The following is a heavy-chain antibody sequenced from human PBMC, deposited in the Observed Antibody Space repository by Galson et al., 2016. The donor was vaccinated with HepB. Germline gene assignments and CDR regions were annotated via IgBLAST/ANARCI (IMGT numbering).Heavy chain of an antibody. D-gene: IGHD2-15*01. V-gene: IGHV3-23*01. J-gene: IGHJ6*02. CDR2: ISGSGGST. CDR3: AKMSCGGICYAAYFYALDV. CDR1: GFTFSSYA. Sequence: SLRLSCAASGFTFSSYAMSWVRQAPGKGLEWVSAISGSGGSTYYADSVKGRFTISRDNSKNTLYLQMNSLRAEDTAVYYCAKMSCGGICYAAYFYALDVWGQGTPVTVSS.